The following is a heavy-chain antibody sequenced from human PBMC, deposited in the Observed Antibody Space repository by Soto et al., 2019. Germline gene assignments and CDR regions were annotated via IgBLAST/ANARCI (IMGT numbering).Heavy chain of an antibody. J-gene: IGHJ4*02. V-gene: IGHV5-10-1*01. CDR1: GYSFTSYW. CDR2: IDPSDSYT. CDR3: ARTKGPYYYDSSGYRTMLFDY. Sequence: PGESLKISCNGSGYSFTSYWISWVRQMPGKGLGWMGRIDPSDSYTNYSPSFQGHVTISADKSISTAYLQWSSLKASDTAMYYCARTKGPYYYDSSGYRTMLFDYWGQGTLVTVSS. D-gene: IGHD3-22*01.